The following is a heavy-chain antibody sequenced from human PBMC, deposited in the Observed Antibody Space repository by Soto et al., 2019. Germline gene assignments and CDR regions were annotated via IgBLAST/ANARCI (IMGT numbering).Heavy chain of an antibody. CDR2: IYPGDSDT. V-gene: IGHV5-51*01. Sequence: EVQLVQSGAEVKKPGESLKISCKGSGYSFTSYWIGWVRQMPGKGLEWMGIIYPGDSDTRYSPSFQGQVTISADKSISTAYLQWSSLKASDTAMYYCASSRYSYGPDRSSYYYYGMDVWGQGTTVTVSS. D-gene: IGHD5-18*01. CDR3: ASSRYSYGPDRSSYYYYGMDV. J-gene: IGHJ6*02. CDR1: GYSFTSYW.